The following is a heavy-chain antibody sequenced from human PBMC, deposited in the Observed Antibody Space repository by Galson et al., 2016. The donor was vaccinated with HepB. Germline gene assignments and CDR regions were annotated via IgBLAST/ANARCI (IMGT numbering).Heavy chain of an antibody. CDR3: ARGGGVRQLVPYYFDS. V-gene: IGHV3-30*04. CDR1: GFTFSPYA. D-gene: IGHD6-13*01. Sequence: SLRLSCAASGFTFSPYAMHWVRQAPGKGLEWAAVISFDGNNQYYAASVKGRFTISRDNSKNTLYLQMNSLRPEDTAVCYCARGGGVRQLVPYYFDSWGQGALVTVSS. J-gene: IGHJ4*02. CDR2: ISFDGNNQ.